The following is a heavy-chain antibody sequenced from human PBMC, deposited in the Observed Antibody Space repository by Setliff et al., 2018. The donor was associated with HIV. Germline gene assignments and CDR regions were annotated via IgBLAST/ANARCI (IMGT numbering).Heavy chain of an antibody. CDR1: GFTFSDYS. V-gene: IGHV3-48*01. J-gene: IGHJ4*02. D-gene: IGHD3-9*01. Sequence: GGSLRLSCAASGFTFSDYSMNWVRQAPGKGLEWVSFIGGRFDTYYADSVKGRFTISRDNAKKSLYLQMNSLRAEDTAVYYCARDRTYYDILTGYYGLDYWGQGTLVTV. CDR3: ARDRTYYDILTGYYGLDY. CDR2: IGGRFDT.